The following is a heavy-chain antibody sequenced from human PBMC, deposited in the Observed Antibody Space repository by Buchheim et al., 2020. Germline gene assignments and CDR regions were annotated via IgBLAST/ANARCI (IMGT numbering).Heavy chain of an antibody. D-gene: IGHD3-16*01. CDR1: GGPISSGGYY. J-gene: IGHJ6*02. V-gene: IGHV4-31*03. CDR3: ARYVLVTGLYYYGLDV. CDR2: IYHSGST. Sequence: QVQLQESGPGLVKPSQTLSLTCTVSGGPISSGGYYWSWIRQHPGKGLEWIGYIYHSGSTDYSPSLQSRVTISVDTPKHQFSLKLSSVTAADTAVYYCARYVLVTGLYYYGLDVWGQGTT.